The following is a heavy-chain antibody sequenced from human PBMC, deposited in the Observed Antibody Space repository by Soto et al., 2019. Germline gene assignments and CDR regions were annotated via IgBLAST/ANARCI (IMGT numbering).Heavy chain of an antibody. D-gene: IGHD5-12*01. V-gene: IGHV4-30-2*01. J-gene: IGHJ4*02. CDR2: IYHSGGT. Sequence: QLQLQESGSGLVKPSQTLSLTCAVSGGSISSGGYSWSWIRQPPGKGLGWIGYIYHSGGTYYNPSHKSRVTISVDRSKNQYSLKLSSVTAADTAVYYCAAGGGLPRYYWGQGTLVTVSS. CDR1: GGSISSGGYS. CDR3: AAGGGLPRYY.